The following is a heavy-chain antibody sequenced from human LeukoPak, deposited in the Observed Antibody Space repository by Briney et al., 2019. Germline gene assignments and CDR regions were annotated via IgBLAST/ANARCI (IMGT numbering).Heavy chain of an antibody. V-gene: IGHV5-51*01. CDR2: IYPGDSDT. Sequence: GESLKISCKGSGYTFTSYWIGWVRQMPGKGLEWMGVIYPGDSDTRYSPSFQGQVTISADKSISTAYLQWRSLKASDTAMYYCARRGITDAFDIWGQGTMVTVSS. CDR3: ARRGITDAFDI. CDR1: GYTFTSYW. D-gene: IGHD3-10*01. J-gene: IGHJ3*02.